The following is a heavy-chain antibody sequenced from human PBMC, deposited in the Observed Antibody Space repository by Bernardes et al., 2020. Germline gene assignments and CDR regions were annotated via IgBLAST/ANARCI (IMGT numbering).Heavy chain of an antibody. J-gene: IGHJ2*01. CDR1: GYTFTGYY. Sequence: ASVKVSCKASGYTFTGYYMHWVRQAPGQGLEWMGWINPNSGGTNYAQKFQGWVTMTRDTSISTAYMELSRLRSDDTAVYYCARDRPDCSGGSCYSAPVWYFDLWGRGTLVTVSS. D-gene: IGHD2-15*01. V-gene: IGHV1-2*04. CDR2: INPNSGGT. CDR3: ARDRPDCSGGSCYSAPVWYFDL.